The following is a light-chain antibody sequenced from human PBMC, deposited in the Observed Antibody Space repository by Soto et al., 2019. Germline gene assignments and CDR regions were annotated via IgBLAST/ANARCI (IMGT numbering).Light chain of an antibody. CDR3: QQGPGT. CDR1: QSISSD. V-gene: IGKV1-39*01. Sequence: DIQMTQSPSSLSASVGDRVTITCRASQSISSDLCWYQQKPGKAPKLLISAASILETGVPSRFSGSGSGTDFTLTVTSLQPEDFATYYCQQGPGTFGQGTKVEIK. CDR2: AAS. J-gene: IGKJ1*01.